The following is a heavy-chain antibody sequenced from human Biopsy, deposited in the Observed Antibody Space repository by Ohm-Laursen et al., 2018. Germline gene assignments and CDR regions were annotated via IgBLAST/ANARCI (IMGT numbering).Heavy chain of an antibody. CDR1: GYTLTDIS. CDR2: FAPESGKI. Sequence: ASVKVSSKISGYTLTDISMHWVRQAPGQGLEWMGGFAPESGKIVYSQKFQGRVTMTEDTSTDTAYMELSSLRSEDTAVYYCAADINVWNVNYWGQGTQVTVSS. CDR3: AADINVWNVNY. J-gene: IGHJ4*02. V-gene: IGHV1-24*01. D-gene: IGHD1-1*01.